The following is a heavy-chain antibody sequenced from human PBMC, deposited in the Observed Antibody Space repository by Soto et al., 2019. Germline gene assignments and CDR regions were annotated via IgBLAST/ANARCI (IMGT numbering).Heavy chain of an antibody. Sequence: SETLSLTCTVSGGSISSNSYYWGWIRQPPGKGLEWIGCIHYSGSTYYNPSLRSRVTSSVDTSKNQFSLKVSSVTAADTAVYYCARRLFSSTWPSYFDYWGQGTLVTVSS. V-gene: IGHV4-39*01. CDR2: IHYSGST. D-gene: IGHD6-13*01. CDR1: GGSISSNSYY. J-gene: IGHJ4*02. CDR3: ARRLFSSTWPSYFDY.